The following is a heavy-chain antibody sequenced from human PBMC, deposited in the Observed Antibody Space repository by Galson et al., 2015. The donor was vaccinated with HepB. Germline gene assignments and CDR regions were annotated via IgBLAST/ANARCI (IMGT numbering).Heavy chain of an antibody. CDR1: GFTVSSNY. CDR2: IYSGGST. J-gene: IGHJ4*02. V-gene: IGHV3-66*01. CDR3: ASFRVLRYYFDY. Sequence: SLRLSCAASGFTVSSNYMSWVRQAPGKGLEWVSVIYSGGSTYYADSVKGRFTISRDNSKNTPYLQMNSLRAEDTAVYYCASFRVLRYYFDYWGQGTLVTVSS.